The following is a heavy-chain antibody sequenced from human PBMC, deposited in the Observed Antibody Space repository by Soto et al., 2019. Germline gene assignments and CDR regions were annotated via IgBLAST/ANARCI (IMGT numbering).Heavy chain of an antibody. V-gene: IGHV1-8*01. J-gene: IGHJ6*03. CDR3: ARGGCSSTGCYYGLIANYMDV. CDR1: GYTFTSYD. D-gene: IGHD2-2*01. CDR2: MNPNSGNT. Sequence: QVQLVQSGAEVKKPGASVKVSCKASGYTFTSYDINWVRQATGQGLEWMGWMNPNSGNTGYAQKFQGRVTMTRNTSISTAYMELSSLRSEDTAVYYCARGGCSSTGCYYGLIANYMDVWGKGTTVTVSS.